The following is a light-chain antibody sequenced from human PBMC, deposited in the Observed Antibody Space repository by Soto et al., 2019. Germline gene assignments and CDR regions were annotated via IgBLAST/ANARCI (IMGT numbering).Light chain of an antibody. J-gene: IGLJ1*01. V-gene: IGLV2-14*01. CDR1: SSDVGGYNY. CDR3: CSYTTSNTRQIV. CDR2: DVS. Sequence: QAVVTQPASLSGSPGQSITISCTGTSSDVGGYNYVSWYQQQPGKAPKFMIYDVSNRPSGVSNRFSGSKSGNTASLTISGLQAQDEADYYCCSYTTSNTRQIVFGTGTELTVL.